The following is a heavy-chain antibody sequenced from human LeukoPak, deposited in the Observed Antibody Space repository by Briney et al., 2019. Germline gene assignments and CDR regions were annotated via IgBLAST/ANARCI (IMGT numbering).Heavy chain of an antibody. J-gene: IGHJ4*02. D-gene: IGHD3-22*01. CDR2: IQSSGST. CDR1: GDSVSGISFY. CDR3: AGYYDSSGYWSTPHFDY. Sequence: SETLSLTCTVSGDSVSGISFYWSWIRQPPGKGLQYIGSIQSSGSTNYNPSLKSRVTISVDTSKNQFSLKLTSVTAADTAVYYCAGYYDSSGYWSTPHFDYWGQGTLVTVSS. V-gene: IGHV4-61*01.